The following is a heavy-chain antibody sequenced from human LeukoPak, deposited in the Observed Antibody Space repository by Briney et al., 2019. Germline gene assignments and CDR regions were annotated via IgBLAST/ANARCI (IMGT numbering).Heavy chain of an antibody. CDR2: IYASGNT. J-gene: IGHJ4*02. D-gene: IGHD3-22*01. CDR3: ARRDSSGYYVY. V-gene: IGHV4-4*07. CDR1: GGSISNYY. Sequence: SETLSLTCTVSGGSISNYYWVWIRQPAGRGLEWIGRIYASGNTNYNRSLKSRVTMSVDTSKNQFSLKLSSATAADTAVYYCARRDSSGYYVYWGQGALVTVSS.